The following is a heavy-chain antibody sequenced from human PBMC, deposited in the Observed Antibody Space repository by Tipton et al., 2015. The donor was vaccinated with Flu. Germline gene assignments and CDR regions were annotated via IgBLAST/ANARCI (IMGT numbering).Heavy chain of an antibody. Sequence: QLVQSGGGLIRPGGSLRLSCAVSGFTVSTSYMSWVRQPPGKGLEWVSIVYDDGRTYYADSVEGRFAISRDNSNNTLYLQMNSLKIEDTAVYYCAREDDRHLLVMPFDYWGLGTLVTVSS. CDR1: GFTVSTSY. CDR3: AREDDRHLLVMPFDY. CDR2: VYDDGRT. V-gene: IGHV3-66*03. D-gene: IGHD4-23*01. J-gene: IGHJ4*02.